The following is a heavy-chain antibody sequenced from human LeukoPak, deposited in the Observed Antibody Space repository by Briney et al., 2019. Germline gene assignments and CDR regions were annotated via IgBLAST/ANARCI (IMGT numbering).Heavy chain of an antibody. CDR3: ARDHLSGIAVAGDY. J-gene: IGHJ4*02. CDR1: GGSVSRGSYY. D-gene: IGHD6-19*01. Sequence: SETLSLTCTVSGGSVSRGSYYWSWIRQPPGKGLEWIGYIYYSGSTNYNPSLKSRVTISVDTSKNQFSLKLSSVTAADTAVYYCARDHLSGIAVAGDYWGQGTLVTVSS. CDR2: IYYSGST. V-gene: IGHV4-61*01.